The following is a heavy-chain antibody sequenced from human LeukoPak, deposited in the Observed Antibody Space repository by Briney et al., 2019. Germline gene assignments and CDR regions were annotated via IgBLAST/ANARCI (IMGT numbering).Heavy chain of an antibody. CDR2: ISWDGGST. V-gene: IGHV3-43*01. CDR3: DTSDYYAFHLDH. D-gene: IGHD4-17*01. CDR1: GFTFDDCT. J-gene: IGHJ5*02. Sequence: GGSLRLSCAASGFTFDDCTMHWVRQAPGKGLEWVSLISWDGGSTYYADSVKGRFTISRDNSKNTLHLQMNNLRAEDTALYYCDTSDYYAFHLDHWGQGILVTVSS.